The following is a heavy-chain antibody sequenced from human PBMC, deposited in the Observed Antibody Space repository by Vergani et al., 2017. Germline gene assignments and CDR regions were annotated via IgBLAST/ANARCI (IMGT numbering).Heavy chain of an antibody. V-gene: IGHV3-11*05. J-gene: IGHJ2*01. D-gene: IGHD4-17*01. CDR1: GFTFSDYY. CDR3: ARSWATVTSAPPYWYFDL. CDR2: ISSSSSNT. Sequence: VQLVESGGGLVKPGGSLRLSCAASGFTFSDYYMSWIRKAQGKGPEWVSYISSSSSNTNDAYFVKGRFTISRDNAKDSLYLQMNSLRAEDTAVYYCARSWATVTSAPPYWYFDLWGRGTLVTVSS.